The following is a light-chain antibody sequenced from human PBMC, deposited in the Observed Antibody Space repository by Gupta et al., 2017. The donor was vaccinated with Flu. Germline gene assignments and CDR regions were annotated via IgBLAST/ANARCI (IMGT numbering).Light chain of an antibody. CDR3: MQNQRTPWT. V-gene: IGKV2-28*01. CDR2: SGS. CDR1: QSLLHSNGYNS. J-gene: IGKJ1*01. Sequence: DILMCQSLLSLPVTPGEPDSLSCRSRQSLLHSNGYNSLDWYQQKPGQSPQLLIYSGSYRPSGVPDRFSGSGSGTDFTLNISRVEADDVGVYYCMQNQRTPWTFGQGTKVEIK.